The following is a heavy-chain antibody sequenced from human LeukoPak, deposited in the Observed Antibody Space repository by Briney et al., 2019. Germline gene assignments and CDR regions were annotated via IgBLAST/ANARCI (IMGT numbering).Heavy chain of an antibody. Sequence: KSGGSLRLSCTTSGFTFGDYVMSWVRQAPGKVLEYVGFIRRKAYGGTTEYAASVKGRFTISRDDSKSIAYLQMNSLKIEDTAVYYCTRGFTDYWGQGTLVTVSS. CDR2: IRRKAYGGTT. V-gene: IGHV3-49*04. CDR3: TRGFTDY. J-gene: IGHJ4*02. CDR1: GFTFGDYV.